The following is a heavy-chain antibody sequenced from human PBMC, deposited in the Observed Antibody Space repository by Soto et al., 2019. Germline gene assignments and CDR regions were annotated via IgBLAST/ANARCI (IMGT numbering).Heavy chain of an antibody. CDR2: ISYEGINK. CDR1: GFTFSSYV. CDR3: ARASRWLQLGADY. Sequence: QVQLVESGGGVVQPGKSLRLSCAASGFTFSSYVMHWVRQAPGKGLEWVAVISYEGINKYYTDSVKGRFTISRDNSKNTLFLQMNSLRPEDTAVYYCARASRWLQLGADYWGQGTLVTVSS. V-gene: IGHV3-30-3*01. D-gene: IGHD1-1*01. J-gene: IGHJ4*02.